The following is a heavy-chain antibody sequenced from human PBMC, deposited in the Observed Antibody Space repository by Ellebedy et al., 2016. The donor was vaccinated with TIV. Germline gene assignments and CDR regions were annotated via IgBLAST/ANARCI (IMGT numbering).Heavy chain of an antibody. CDR3: ARVAEVYDFYFYYGMDV. Sequence: LSLTCAASGFTFNKYSMNWVRQAPGKGLEWVSYISSSSSTIYYADSVKGRFSISRDKAKNSLYLQMNSLRDEDTAVYYCARVAEVYDFYFYYGMDVWGQGTTVTVSS. V-gene: IGHV3-48*02. J-gene: IGHJ6*02. D-gene: IGHD5/OR15-5a*01. CDR2: ISSSSSTI. CDR1: GFTFNKYS.